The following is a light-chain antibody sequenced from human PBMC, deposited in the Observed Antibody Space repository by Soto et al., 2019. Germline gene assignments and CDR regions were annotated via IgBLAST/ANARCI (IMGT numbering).Light chain of an antibody. V-gene: IGKV3-11*01. J-gene: IGKJ4*01. CDR2: DAS. Sequence: EIVLTQSPATLALSPGEGATLSCRASQSIASHLAWYQQRPGQAPRLLIYDASKRATGIPARFSGSGSGTDFPLTISSLEPEDFANYYCQQRYSWPLTFGGGTKVEIK. CDR3: QQRYSWPLT. CDR1: QSIASH.